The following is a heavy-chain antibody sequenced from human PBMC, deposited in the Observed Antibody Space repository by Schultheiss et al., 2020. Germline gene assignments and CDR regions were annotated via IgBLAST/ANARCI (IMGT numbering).Heavy chain of an antibody. CDR1: GGSFSSYY. CDR3: ARDLASYYDSNNSGGRFDP. J-gene: IGHJ5*02. D-gene: IGHD3-22*01. Sequence: SETLSLTCAVYGGSFSSYYWSWIRQPPGKGLEWIGYIYYSGSTNYNPSLKSRVTISVDTSKNHFSLRLYSVTAADTAVYYCARDLASYYDSNNSGGRFDPWGQGTLVTVSS. CDR2: IYYSGST. V-gene: IGHV4-59*01.